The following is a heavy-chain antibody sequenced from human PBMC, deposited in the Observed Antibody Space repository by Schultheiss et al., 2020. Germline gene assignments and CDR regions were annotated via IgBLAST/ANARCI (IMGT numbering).Heavy chain of an antibody. Sequence: GESLKISCAASGFTFSSYAMSWVRQTPGKGLEWVSRINSDGSSTSYADSVKGRFTASRDNSKNTVYLQMNSLRAEDTAVYYCARDLRSGFTDYWGLGTLVTVSS. CDR2: INSDGSST. V-gene: IGHV3-74*01. CDR1: GFTFSSYA. CDR3: ARDLRSGFTDY. J-gene: IGHJ4*02. D-gene: IGHD5-12*01.